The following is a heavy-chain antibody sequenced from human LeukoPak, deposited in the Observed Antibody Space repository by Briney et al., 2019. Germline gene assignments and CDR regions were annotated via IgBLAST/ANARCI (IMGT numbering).Heavy chain of an antibody. J-gene: IGHJ5*02. V-gene: IGHV6-1*01. CDR3: ARENELSTIFGVVIDNWFDP. CDR1: GDSVSSNSAA. D-gene: IGHD3-3*01. CDR2: TYYRSKWYN. Sequence: SQTLSLTCAISGDSVSSNSAAWNWIRQSPSRGLEWLGRTYYRSKWYNDYAVSVKSRITINPDTSKSQFSLKLSSVTAADTAVYYCARENELSTIFGVVIDNWFDPWGQGTLVTVSS.